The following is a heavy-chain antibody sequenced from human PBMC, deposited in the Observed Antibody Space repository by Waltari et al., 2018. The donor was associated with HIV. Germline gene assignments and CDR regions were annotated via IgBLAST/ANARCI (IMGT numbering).Heavy chain of an antibody. D-gene: IGHD3-10*01. CDR2: IFSNDEK. CDR3: ARIRDGIRVYGSGYYFDY. J-gene: IGHJ4*02. CDR1: GFSLSYDRMG. Sequence: QVTLKVSGAVLVKPTDTLTLTCTVSGFSLSYDRMGVSCILQPPGKALEWLAHIFSNDEKSYSTSLKSRLTISKDTSRSQVVLTMTNMDRVDTATYYCARIRDGIRVYGSGYYFDYWGQGTLVTVSS. V-gene: IGHV2-26*01.